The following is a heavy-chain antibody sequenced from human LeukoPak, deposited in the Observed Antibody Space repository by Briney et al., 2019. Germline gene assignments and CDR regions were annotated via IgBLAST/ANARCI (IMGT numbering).Heavy chain of an antibody. Sequence: ASVKVSCKASGYTFTSYDINWVRQATGQGLEWMGRMNPNSGNTGYAQKFQGRVTMTRNTSISTAYMELSSLRSEDTAVYYCARKIGTYCSGGSCHLNWFDPWGQGTLVTVSS. D-gene: IGHD2-15*01. J-gene: IGHJ5*02. V-gene: IGHV1-8*01. CDR2: MNPNSGNT. CDR3: ARKIGTYCSGGSCHLNWFDP. CDR1: GYTFTSYD.